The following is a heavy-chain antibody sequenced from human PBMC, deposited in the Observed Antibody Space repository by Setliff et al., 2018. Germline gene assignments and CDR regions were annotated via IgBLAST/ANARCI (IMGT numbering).Heavy chain of an antibody. CDR1: GDSFSGYQ. J-gene: IGHJ4*02. Sequence: PSETLSLTCVVYGDSFSGYQWSWIRQPPGKGLEWIGEINHSGSTSYSPSLKSRLSISADTSRNQFSLKLTSVTAADTAVYYCRVWVDMIEVDSWAQGTLVTVSS. CDR2: INHSGST. V-gene: IGHV4-34*01. D-gene: IGHD3-22*01. CDR3: RVWVDMIEVDS.